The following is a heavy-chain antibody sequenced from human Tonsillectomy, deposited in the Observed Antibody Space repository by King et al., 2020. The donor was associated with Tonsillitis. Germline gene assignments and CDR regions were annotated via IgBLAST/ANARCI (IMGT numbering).Heavy chain of an antibody. V-gene: IGHV3-30*18. D-gene: IGHD4-17*01. Sequence: VQLVESGGGVVQPGRSLRLSCAASGFTFSRAGMHWIRQAPGKGLEWVAVISYDGSNKYYGDSVKGRFTISRDNSKNTLYLQMNSLRAEDTAVYYCAKVGYDYGDYGYFDYWGQGTLVTVSS. J-gene: IGHJ4*02. CDR1: GFTFSRAG. CDR3: AKVGYDYGDYGYFDY. CDR2: ISYDGSNK.